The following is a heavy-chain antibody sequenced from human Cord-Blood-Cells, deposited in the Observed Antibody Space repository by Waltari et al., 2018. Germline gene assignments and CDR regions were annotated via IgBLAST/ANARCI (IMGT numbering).Heavy chain of an antibody. J-gene: IGHJ3*02. Sequence: QLQLQESGPGLVKPSETLSLTCTVSGGSISSSSYYWGWIRQPPGKGLEWIGSSYYSVVTYYNPSLKSRVTIAVDTSKNQVSLKLSSVTAADTAVYYCARTYYDFWSGYAFDIWGQGTMVTVSS. D-gene: IGHD3-3*01. CDR2: SYYSVVT. CDR3: ARTYYDFWSGYAFDI. CDR1: GGSISSSSYY. V-gene: IGHV4-39*01.